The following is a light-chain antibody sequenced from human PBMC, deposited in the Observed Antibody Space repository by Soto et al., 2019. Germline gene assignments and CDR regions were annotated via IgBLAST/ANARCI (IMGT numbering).Light chain of an antibody. J-gene: IGLJ3*02. V-gene: IGLV2-11*01. CDR1: SSDVGAYDF. CDR2: YVI. Sequence: LAQPRSVSGSLGQSVTISCTGTSSDVGAYDFVSWYQQNPGKAPRLIIFYVIKRPSGVPDRFSGSKSGNTASLTISGLQSEDEADYHCSSYAGSHTYEVFGGGTKVTVL. CDR3: SSYAGSHTYEV.